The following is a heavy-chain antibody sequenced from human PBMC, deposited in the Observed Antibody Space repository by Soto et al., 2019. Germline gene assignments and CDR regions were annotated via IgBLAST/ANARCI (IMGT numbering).Heavy chain of an antibody. CDR3: ASGLLWFGELSSVDY. D-gene: IGHD3-10*01. CDR2: ITGSGGST. CDR1: GFTFSSYS. J-gene: IGHJ4*02. V-gene: IGHV3-21*04. Sequence: GGSLRLSCVASGFTFSSYSIKWVRQAPGKGLEWVSVITGSGGSTYYADSVKGRFTISRDNAKNSLYLQMNSLRAEDTAVYYCASGLLWFGELSSVDYWGQGTLVTVSS.